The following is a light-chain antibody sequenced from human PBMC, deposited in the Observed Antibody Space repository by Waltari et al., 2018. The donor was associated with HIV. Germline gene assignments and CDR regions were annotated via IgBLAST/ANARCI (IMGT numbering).Light chain of an antibody. Sequence: FMLTQPHSVSESPGKTVTISCTRSSGNIASVYVQWSQQRPVSSPTTVIYEDKHRPSGVPDRFSGSIDSSSNSASLTISGLKTEDEADYYCQSFDSTNQVFGGGTKLTVL. J-gene: IGLJ3*02. CDR3: QSFDSTNQV. CDR1: SGNIASVY. CDR2: EDK. V-gene: IGLV6-57*01.